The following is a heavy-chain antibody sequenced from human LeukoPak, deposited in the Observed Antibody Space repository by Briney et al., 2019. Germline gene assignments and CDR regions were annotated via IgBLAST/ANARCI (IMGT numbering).Heavy chain of an antibody. Sequence: ASVKVSCKASGYTFTGYYMHWVRQAPGQGLEWMGWINPNSGGTNYAQKFQGWVTMTRDTSISTAYMELSRLRSDDTAVYYCATVEEIVVGEYYFDYWGQGTLVTVSS. CDR2: INPNSGGT. D-gene: IGHD2-21*01. J-gene: IGHJ4*02. CDR1: GYTFTGYY. V-gene: IGHV1-2*04. CDR3: ATVEEIVVGEYYFDY.